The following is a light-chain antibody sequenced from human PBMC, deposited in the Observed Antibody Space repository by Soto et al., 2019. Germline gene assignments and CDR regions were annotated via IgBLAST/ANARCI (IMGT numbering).Light chain of an antibody. J-gene: IGLJ1*01. CDR3: CSYAGSSSYV. Sequence: QYVLTQPASVSGSPGQSITISCTGTSSDVGSYNLVSWYQQHPGKAPKLMIYEVSKRPSGVSNRFSGSKSGNTASLTISGLQAEDEADYYCCSYAGSSSYVLGTGTKVTVL. CDR1: SSDVGSYNL. V-gene: IGLV2-23*02. CDR2: EVS.